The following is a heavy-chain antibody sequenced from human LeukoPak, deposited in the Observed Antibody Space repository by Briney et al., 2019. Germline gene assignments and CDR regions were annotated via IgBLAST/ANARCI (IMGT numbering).Heavy chain of an antibody. Sequence: PGGSLRLSCAASGFTXXXXXXXWVRQAPGKGLXXXXXXXSKTDGGTTDYAAPXXGRFTISRDDSKNTLYLQMNSLKTEDTAVYYCTTGHYYDSSGYDYWGQGTLVTVSS. V-gene: IGHV3-15*01. D-gene: IGHD3-22*01. CDR3: TTGHYYDSSGYDY. CDR2: XXSKTDGGTT. J-gene: IGHJ4*02. CDR1: GFTXXXXX.